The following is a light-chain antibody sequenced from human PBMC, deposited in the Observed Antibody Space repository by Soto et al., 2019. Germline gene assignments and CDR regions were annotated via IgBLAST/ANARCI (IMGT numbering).Light chain of an antibody. V-gene: IGKV3-20*01. CDR3: QHYGTSPIT. CDR1: QTVRNNY. Sequence: EFVLTQSPGTLSLSPGERATLSCRASQTVRNNYLAWYQQKPGQAPRLLIYDASSRATGIPDRFSGGGSGTDFTLTISRLEPEDFALYYCQHYGTSPITFGQGTRLEIK. J-gene: IGKJ5*01. CDR2: DAS.